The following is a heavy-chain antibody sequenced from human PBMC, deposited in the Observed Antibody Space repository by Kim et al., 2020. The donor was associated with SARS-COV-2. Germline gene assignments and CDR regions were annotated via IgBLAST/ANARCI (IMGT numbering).Heavy chain of an antibody. J-gene: IGHJ2*01. CDR2: ITSTSSYI. CDR3: ARTRSGGYCSSASCQNWYFDL. V-gene: IGHV3-21*01. D-gene: IGHD2-2*01. CDR1: GFAFSTYS. Sequence: GGSLRLSCAASGFAFSTYSINWVRQAPGKGLEWVSSITSTSSYIHYADSMKGRFTISRDNAKNSLYLQMNSLRAEDTAVYYCARTRSGGYCSSASCQNWYFDLWGRGTLVTVSS.